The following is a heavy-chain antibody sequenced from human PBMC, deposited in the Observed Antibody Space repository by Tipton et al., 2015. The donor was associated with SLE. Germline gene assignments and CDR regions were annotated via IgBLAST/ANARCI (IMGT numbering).Heavy chain of an antibody. Sequence: GLVKPSETLSLTCIVSGDSMTKNYWSWVRQSPGKGLEWIGYVFHTGSTRYNPSLQGRVTISVDMSRNHFFLQLTSVTAADTAIYYCAREYSYGYNWLDPWGQGTLVTVSS. D-gene: IGHD5-18*01. V-gene: IGHV4-59*01. CDR3: AREYSYGYNWLDP. J-gene: IGHJ5*02. CDR1: GDSMTKNY. CDR2: VFHTGST.